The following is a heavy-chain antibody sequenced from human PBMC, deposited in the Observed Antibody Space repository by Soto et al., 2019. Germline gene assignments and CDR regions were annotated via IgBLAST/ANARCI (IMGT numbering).Heavy chain of an antibody. CDR3: AVHRYCSSTSCYTFGYYYGMDV. D-gene: IGHD2-2*02. V-gene: IGHV3-9*01. CDR2: ISWNSDNI. J-gene: IGHJ6*02. CDR1: GFTFDDYA. Sequence: EVQLVESGGGLVQPGRSLRLSCAASGFTFDDYAMHWVRQAPGKGLECVSGISWNSDNIGYADSVKGRFTISRDNAKNSLYLQMNSLRAEDTALYYCAVHRYCSSTSCYTFGYYYGMDVWGQGTTVTVSS.